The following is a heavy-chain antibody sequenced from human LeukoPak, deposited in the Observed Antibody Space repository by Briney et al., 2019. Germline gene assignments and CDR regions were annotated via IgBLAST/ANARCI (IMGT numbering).Heavy chain of an antibody. CDR2: ISWNSGSI. Sequence: PGGSLRLSCAASGFTFDDYAMHWVRQAPGKGLEWVSGISWNSGSIGYADSVKGRFTISRDNAKNTLYLQMNSLRAEDTAVYYCARPQNWSYRAPFDYWGQGTLVTVSS. V-gene: IGHV3-9*01. J-gene: IGHJ4*02. CDR3: ARPQNWSYRAPFDY. D-gene: IGHD1-7*01. CDR1: GFTFDDYA.